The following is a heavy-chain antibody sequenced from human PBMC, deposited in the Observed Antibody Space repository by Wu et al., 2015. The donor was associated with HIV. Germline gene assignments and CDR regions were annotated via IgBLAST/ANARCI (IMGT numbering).Heavy chain of an antibody. J-gene: IGHJ4*02. CDR2: INPNGGST. CDR3: ARESPKGYCSGGSCYGIDY. V-gene: IGHV1-46*01. CDR1: GYTFTNYY. D-gene: IGHD2-15*01. Sequence: QVQLVQSGAEVKKPGASVKVSCKASGYTFTNYYIHWVRQAPGQGLEWMGVINPNGGSTSYTPKFQGRVTMTRDTSTSTVYMELSSLRSEDTAVYYCARESPKGYCSGGSCYGIDYWGQGTLVIVSS.